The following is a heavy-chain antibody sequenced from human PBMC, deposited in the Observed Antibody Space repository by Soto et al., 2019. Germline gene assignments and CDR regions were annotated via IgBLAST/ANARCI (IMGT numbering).Heavy chain of an antibody. Sequence: PSETLSLTCAVSGGSISSGGYSWSWIRQPPGKGLEWIGYIYHSGSTYYNPSLKSRVTISVDRSKNQFSLKLSSVTAADTAVYYCARGPLYVYYFDYWGQGTLVTVS. D-gene: IGHD3-10*02. CDR1: GGSISSGGYS. J-gene: IGHJ4*02. V-gene: IGHV4-30-2*01. CDR2: IYHSGST. CDR3: ARGPLYVYYFDY.